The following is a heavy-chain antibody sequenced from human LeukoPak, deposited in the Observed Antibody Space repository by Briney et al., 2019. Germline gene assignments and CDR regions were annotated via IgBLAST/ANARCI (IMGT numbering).Heavy chain of an antibody. D-gene: IGHD3-22*01. CDR1: GGSISSSNYY. J-gene: IGHJ4*02. CDR2: IYYRGNA. Sequence: SETLSLTSTVSGGSISSSNYYWAWIRQPPGQGMEWIGSIYYRGNAYYKPSLKSRVTISVDTSKNQFSLSLSSVTAADTAVYYCAREEDRSGDWGQGTLVTVTS. CDR3: AREEDRSGD. V-gene: IGHV4-39*07.